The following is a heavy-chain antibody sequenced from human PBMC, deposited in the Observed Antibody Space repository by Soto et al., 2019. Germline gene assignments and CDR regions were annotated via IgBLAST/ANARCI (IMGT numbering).Heavy chain of an antibody. CDR3: ARVNVMVVAGSTFDY. V-gene: IGHV4-38-2*02. D-gene: IGHD6-19*01. J-gene: IGHJ4*01. CDR2: IYHGGTT. Sequence: SETLSLTCTVSGYSVRGDSYWGWIRQPPGKGPEWIASIYHGGTTFYNPSLKSRITISIDTSNNQFSLKLRSVTAADTAVYYCARVNVMVVAGSTFDYWGHGXLVTVHS. CDR1: GYSVRGDSY.